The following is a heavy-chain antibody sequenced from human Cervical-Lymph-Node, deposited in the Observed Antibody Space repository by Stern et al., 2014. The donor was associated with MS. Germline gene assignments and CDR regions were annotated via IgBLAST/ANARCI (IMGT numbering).Heavy chain of an antibody. CDR1: GFTFEDYA. D-gene: IGHD5-24*01. Sequence: EVQLVESGGSVERPGASLRLSCVASGFTFEDYAMNWVRQAPGKGLEWVSGINWNGIGTIYADSVKGRFTISRDNTKNSLFLQMNSLRVEDTAFYYCVRSAEMAMVDALDIWGPGTLVTVSS. CDR3: VRSAEMAMVDALDI. CDR2: INWNGIGT. J-gene: IGHJ3*02. V-gene: IGHV3-20*04.